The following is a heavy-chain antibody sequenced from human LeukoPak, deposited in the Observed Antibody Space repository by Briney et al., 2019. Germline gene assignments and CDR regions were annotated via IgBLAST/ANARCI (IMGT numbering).Heavy chain of an antibody. V-gene: IGHV4-38-2*02. J-gene: IGHJ6*02. CDR3: ARDLGDYDVLTGSPYYYYGMDV. Sequence: SETLSLTCTVSGYSISSNYYWGWIRQPPGKGLEWIGSIYHSGSTYYNPSLKSRVTISVDTSKNQFSLKLSSVTAADTAVYYCARDLGDYDVLTGSPYYYYGMDVWGQGTTVTVSS. CDR2: IYHSGST. CDR1: GYSISSNYY. D-gene: IGHD3-9*01.